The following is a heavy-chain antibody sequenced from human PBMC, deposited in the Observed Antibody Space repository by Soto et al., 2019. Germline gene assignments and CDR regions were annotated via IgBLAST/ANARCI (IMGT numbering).Heavy chain of an antibody. CDR3: GRDDYGIFPY. Sequence: ASVKVSCKASGYTFTSYGISWVRQAPGQGLEWMGWISAYNGNTNYAQKLQGRVTMTTDTSTSTAYMDLSGLTSDDTALYYCGRDDYGIFPYWGQGSLVTVSS. J-gene: IGHJ4*02. CDR2: ISAYNGNT. CDR1: GYTFTSYG. D-gene: IGHD3-10*01. V-gene: IGHV1-18*04.